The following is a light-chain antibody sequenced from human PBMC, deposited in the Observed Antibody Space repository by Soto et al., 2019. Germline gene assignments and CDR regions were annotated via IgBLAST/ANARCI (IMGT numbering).Light chain of an antibody. J-gene: IGKJ4*01. Sequence: EIVLTQSPATLSLSPGERATLSCRASQSVSSYLAWYQQKPGQAPRLLIYDASNRVTGIPARFSGSGSGTDFTLTISSLEPEDSAVYYCQQRSNWPPTFGGGTKVEIK. CDR2: DAS. CDR1: QSVSSY. CDR3: QQRSNWPPT. V-gene: IGKV3-11*01.